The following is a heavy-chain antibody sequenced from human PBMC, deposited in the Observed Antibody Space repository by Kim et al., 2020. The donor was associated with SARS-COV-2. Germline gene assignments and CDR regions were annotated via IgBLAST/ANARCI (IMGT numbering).Heavy chain of an antibody. CDR3: ARGVQGRYSYYYYGMDV. V-gene: IGHV3-33*01. D-gene: IGHD1-1*01. CDR2: IWYDGSNK. CDR1: GFTFSSYG. Sequence: GGSLRLSCAASGFTFSSYGMHWVRQAPGKGLEWVAVIWYDGSNKYYADSVKGRFTISRDNSKNTLYLQMNSLRAEDTAVYYCARGVQGRYSYYYYGMDVWGQGTTVTVSS. J-gene: IGHJ6*02.